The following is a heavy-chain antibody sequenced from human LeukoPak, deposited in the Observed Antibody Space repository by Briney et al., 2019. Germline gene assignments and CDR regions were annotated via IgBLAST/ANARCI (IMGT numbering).Heavy chain of an antibody. J-gene: IGHJ4*02. D-gene: IGHD5-12*01. CDR1: GGSISSSSYY. CDR3: ARALRSIDPKGELDIVATIPPIFFDY. CDR2: IYYSGST. Sequence: PSETLSLTCTVSGGSISSSSYYWGWIRQPPGKGLEWIGSIYYSGSTYYNPSLKSRVTISVDTSKNQFSLKLSSVTAADTAVYYCARALRSIDPKGELDIVATIPPIFFDYWGQGTLVTVSS. V-gene: IGHV4-39*07.